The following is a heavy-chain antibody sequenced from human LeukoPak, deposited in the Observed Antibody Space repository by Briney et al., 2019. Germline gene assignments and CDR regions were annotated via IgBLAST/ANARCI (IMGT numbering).Heavy chain of an antibody. CDR2: IYYSGST. CDR1: GGSISSYY. J-gene: IGHJ6*02. Sequence: SETLSLTCTVSGGSISSYYWSWTRQPPGKGLEWIGYIYYSGSTNYNPSLKSRVTISVDTSKNQFSLKLSSVTAADTAVYYCARYSGIYDFWSGYPYGMDVWGQGTTVTVSS. V-gene: IGHV4-59*01. D-gene: IGHD3-3*01. CDR3: ARYSGIYDFWSGYPYGMDV.